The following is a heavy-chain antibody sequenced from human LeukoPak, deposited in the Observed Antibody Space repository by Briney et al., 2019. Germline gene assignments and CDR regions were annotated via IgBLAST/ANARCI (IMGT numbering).Heavy chain of an antibody. Sequence: GSLRLSCAASGFTFSSYWMHWVRQAPGKGLEWVSAISGSGGTTYFADSLKGRFTISRDNSKNTLYLQMNSLRAEDTAVYYCAKEYNWRRFDYWGQGTLVTVSS. CDR3: AKEYNWRRFDY. J-gene: IGHJ4*02. V-gene: IGHV3-23*01. D-gene: IGHD1-1*01. CDR2: ISGSGGTT. CDR1: GFTFSSYW.